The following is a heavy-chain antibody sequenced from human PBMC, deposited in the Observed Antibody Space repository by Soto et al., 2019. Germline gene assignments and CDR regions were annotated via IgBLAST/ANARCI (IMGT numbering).Heavy chain of an antibody. D-gene: IGHD2-2*01. CDR1: GFTVSNYA. J-gene: IGHJ4*02. Sequence: PGGSLRLSCAASGFTVSNYAMNWVRQAPGKGLEWVSGISGGSGDSTFYADSVKGRFTISRDNSKNTLHLQMNSLRTEDTAVYYCAKNQPSWATRAAFDYWGQGTLVTVSS. CDR2: ISGGSGDST. CDR3: AKNQPSWATRAAFDY. V-gene: IGHV3-23*01.